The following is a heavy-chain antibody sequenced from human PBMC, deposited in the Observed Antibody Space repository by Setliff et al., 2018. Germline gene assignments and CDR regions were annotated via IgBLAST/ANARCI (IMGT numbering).Heavy chain of an antibody. J-gene: IGHJ4*02. CDR1: GGSFSGYY. V-gene: IGHV4-34*01. CDR3: ARGNSRSSVWYVVPHFDY. Sequence: SETLSLTCAVYGGSFSGYYWSWIRQPPGKGLEWIGQIHHSGYTNYNPSLKSRVTISVDTSKNQFSLRLKSVTAADTAVYYCARGNSRSSVWYVVPHFDYWGQGTLVTVSS. D-gene: IGHD6-19*01. CDR2: IHHSGYT.